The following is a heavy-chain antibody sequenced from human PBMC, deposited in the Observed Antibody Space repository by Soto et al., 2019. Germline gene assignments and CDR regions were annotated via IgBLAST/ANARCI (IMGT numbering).Heavy chain of an antibody. J-gene: IGHJ4*02. D-gene: IGHD3-22*01. CDR1: GYSFTSYW. CDR2: IYPGDSDT. Sequence: GESLKISCKGSGYSFTSYWIGWVRQVPGKGLEWMGLIYPGDSDTRYSPSFQGQVTISASKYISTAYLQWSNLKASDTAMYYCARRLKDYYDSSGYYFDYWGQGTLVTVSS. V-gene: IGHV5-51*01. CDR3: ARRLKDYYDSSGYYFDY.